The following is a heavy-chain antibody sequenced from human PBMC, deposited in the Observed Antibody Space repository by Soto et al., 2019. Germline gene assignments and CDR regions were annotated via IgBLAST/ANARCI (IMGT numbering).Heavy chain of an antibody. J-gene: IGHJ6*02. V-gene: IGHV4-30-4*01. CDR1: GGSISSGYYY. CDR2: IYYSGNT. Sequence: QVQLQESGPGLVKPSQTLSLTCSVSGGSISSGYYYWSWIRQPPGTGLEWIGNIYYSGNTYYNPSLKSRLIISIDTSKNQFSLHVGSVTAADTAVYYCASSSLYGVDVWGQGTTVTVSS. CDR3: ASSSLYGVDV.